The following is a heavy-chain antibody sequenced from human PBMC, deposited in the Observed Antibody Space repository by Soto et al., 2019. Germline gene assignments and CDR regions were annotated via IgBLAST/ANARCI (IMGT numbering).Heavy chain of an antibody. D-gene: IGHD2-15*01. CDR1: GYTLTELS. V-gene: IGHV1-24*01. CDR2: FDPEDGET. J-gene: IGHJ5*02. Sequence: QVQLVQSGAEVKKPGASVKVSCKVSGYTLTELSMHWVRQAPGKGLEWMGGFDPEDGETIYAQKFQGRVTMTEDTSTDKAYMELSSLRSEDTAVYYCATEYCSGGSCGGWFDPWGQGTLVTVSS. CDR3: ATEYCSGGSCGGWFDP.